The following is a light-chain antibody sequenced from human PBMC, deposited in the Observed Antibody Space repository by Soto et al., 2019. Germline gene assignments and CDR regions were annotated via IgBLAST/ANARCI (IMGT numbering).Light chain of an antibody. CDR1: SSDIGAYNY. CDR3: SPHVDANNFYV. V-gene: IGLV2-8*01. CDR2: EVT. Sequence: QSALTQPPSASGSPGQSVTISCTGTSSDIGAYNYVSWYQQHPGKVPKLIIHEVTKRPSGVPDRLSASKSGNTASLTVSGLQAEDEVDYYGSPHVDANNFYVFGTGTRSPS. J-gene: IGLJ1*01.